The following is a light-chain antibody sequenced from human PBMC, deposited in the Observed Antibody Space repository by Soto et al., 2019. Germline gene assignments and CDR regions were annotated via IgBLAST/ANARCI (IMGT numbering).Light chain of an antibody. Sequence: EIVLTQSPGTLSLSPGERATLSCWASQSLRSSYLAWYHQKPGQAPRPLIYGASSRATGIPDRFSGSGSGTDFTLTISRLEPEDFAVYYCQQYGSSPPVTFGPGTKVDIK. CDR2: GAS. J-gene: IGKJ3*01. CDR3: QQYGSSPPVT. CDR1: QSLRSSY. V-gene: IGKV3-20*01.